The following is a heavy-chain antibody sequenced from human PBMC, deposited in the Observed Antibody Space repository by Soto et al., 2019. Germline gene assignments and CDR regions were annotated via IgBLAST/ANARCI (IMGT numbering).Heavy chain of an antibody. Sequence: SLKVSCKASGGTFSSYAISWWGQAPGQGLEGMGGIIPIFGTANYAQKFQGRVTSTADESTSTAYMETSSLRSEDPAVYYCASQSGSDSRGGSCFLNRFDPWGQGTLVTVSS. CDR2: IIPIFGTA. J-gene: IGHJ5*02. D-gene: IGHD2-15*01. CDR1: GGTFSSYA. V-gene: IGHV1-69*13. CDR3: ASQSGSDSRGGSCFLNRFDP.